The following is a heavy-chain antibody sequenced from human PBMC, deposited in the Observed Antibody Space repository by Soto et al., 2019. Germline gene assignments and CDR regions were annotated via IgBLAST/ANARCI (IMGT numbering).Heavy chain of an antibody. CDR1: GGTFSSYT. Sequence: ASVKVSCKASGGTFSSYTISWVRQAPGQGLEWMGRIIPILGIANYAQKFQGRVTITADKSTSTAYMELSSLRSEDTAVYYCAVVEVSGYDSNYYYMDVWGKGTTVTVSS. V-gene: IGHV1-69*02. CDR3: AVVEVSGYDSNYYYMDV. D-gene: IGHD5-12*01. CDR2: IIPILGIA. J-gene: IGHJ6*03.